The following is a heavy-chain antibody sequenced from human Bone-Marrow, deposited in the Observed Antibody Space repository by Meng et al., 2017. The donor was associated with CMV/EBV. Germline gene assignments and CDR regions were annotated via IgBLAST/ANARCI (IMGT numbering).Heavy chain of an antibody. Sequence: ASVKVSCKASGYTFTGYYMHWVRQAPGQGLEWMGWINPNSGGTNYAQKFQGRVTMTRDTSISTAYMELSRLRSDDTAVYYCARDRTHDEWFDPWGQGTLVTVSS. D-gene: IGHD3/OR15-3a*01. CDR1: GYTFTGYY. J-gene: IGHJ5*02. V-gene: IGHV1-2*02. CDR2: INPNSGGT. CDR3: ARDRTHDEWFDP.